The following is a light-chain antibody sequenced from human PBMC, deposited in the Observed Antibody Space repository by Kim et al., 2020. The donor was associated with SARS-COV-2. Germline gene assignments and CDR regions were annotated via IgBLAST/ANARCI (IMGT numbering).Light chain of an antibody. CDR2: PAS. V-gene: IGKV1-12*01. J-gene: IGKJ1*01. Sequence: ASLGDRVPLTCRASEGVSGWLAWYQQKPGKAPKLLIYPASILQSGAPSRFSGSESGTDFTLTISSLQPKDVATYYCQQDNSFPWTFGKGTKVDIK. CDR1: EGVSGW. CDR3: QQDNSFPWT.